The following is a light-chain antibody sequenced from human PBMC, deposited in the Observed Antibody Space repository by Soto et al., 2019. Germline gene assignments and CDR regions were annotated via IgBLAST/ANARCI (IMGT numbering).Light chain of an antibody. CDR3: YSCSSNSDTRYV. Sequence: QSALTQPASVSGSPGHSITISCTGTSSDIGASNYVSWYQQHPGQAPKLMISDVSNRPAGISDRFSGSKSCNTASLTISGLQAEDEADYYCYSCSSNSDTRYVFGTGTKLPVL. J-gene: IGLJ1*01. CDR1: SSDIGASNY. CDR2: DVS. V-gene: IGLV2-14*03.